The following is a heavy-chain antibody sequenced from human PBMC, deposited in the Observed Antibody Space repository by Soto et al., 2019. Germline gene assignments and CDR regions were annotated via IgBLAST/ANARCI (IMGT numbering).Heavy chain of an antibody. D-gene: IGHD3-3*01. V-gene: IGHV1-18*01. CDR2: ISAYNGNT. J-gene: IGHJ6*02. Sequence: ASVKVSCKASGYTFTSYGISWVRQAPGQGLEWMGWISAYNGNTNYAQKLQGRVTMTRDTSTSTVYMELSSLRSEDTAVYYCAREGAYDFWSGYQGYYYGMDVWGQGTTVTVSS. CDR1: GYTFTSYG. CDR3: AREGAYDFWSGYQGYYYGMDV.